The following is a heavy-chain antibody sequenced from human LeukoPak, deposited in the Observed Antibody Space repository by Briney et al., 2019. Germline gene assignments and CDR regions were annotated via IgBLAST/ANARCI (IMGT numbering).Heavy chain of an antibody. V-gene: IGHV1-69*05. CDR3: ARSAWSGYSAGAY. CDR2: IIPIFGTA. J-gene: IGHJ4*02. D-gene: IGHD3-3*01. CDR1: GGTFSSYA. Sequence: GASVEVSCKASGGTFSSYAISWVRQAPGQGLEWMGGIIPIFGTANYAQKFQGRVTITTDESTSTAYMELSSLRSEDTAVYYCARSAWSGYSAGAYWGQGTLVTASS.